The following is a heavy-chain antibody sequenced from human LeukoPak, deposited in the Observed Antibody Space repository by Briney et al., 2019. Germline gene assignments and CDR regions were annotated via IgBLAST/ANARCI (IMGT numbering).Heavy chain of an antibody. V-gene: IGHV3-74*01. D-gene: IGHD5-12*01. Sequence: GGSLRLSCAVSGFTVSSNYMSWVRQAPGKGLVWVSHIKSDGSSTSYADSVKGRFTISRDNAKNTLYLQMNSLRAEDTAVYYCARDRGYTQDYWGQGTLVTVSS. CDR2: IKSDGSST. J-gene: IGHJ4*02. CDR3: ARDRGYTQDY. CDR1: GFTVSSNY.